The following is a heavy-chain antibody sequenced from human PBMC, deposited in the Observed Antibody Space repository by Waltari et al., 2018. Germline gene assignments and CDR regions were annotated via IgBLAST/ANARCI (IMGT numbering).Heavy chain of an antibody. V-gene: IGHV3-15*01. J-gene: IGHJ4*02. Sequence: MRWVRQAPGKGLEWVGRIKSKAAGGTTDYAAPLKGRLTFSGDDAINTLFLQMNSLKTEDSAMYYCTTDGGVASYGYGGQGTLVTVSS. D-gene: IGHD1-26*01. CDR3: TTDGGVASYGY. CDR2: IKSKAAGGTT.